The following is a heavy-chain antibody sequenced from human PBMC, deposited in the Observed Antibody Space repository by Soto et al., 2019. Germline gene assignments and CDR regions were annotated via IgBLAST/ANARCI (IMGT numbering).Heavy chain of an antibody. D-gene: IGHD6-19*01. J-gene: IGHJ4*02. V-gene: IGHV3-66*01. Sequence: EVQLVESGGYLVQPGGSLRLSCEASGFTVSSNYMSWVRQAPGKGLEWISIMYSGGDTYYADSVKDRFTISRDNSKNTVYRQRDSRRAGDTAVYYCASRGSSGWYRGGFDYWGQGTLVTVSS. CDR3: ASRGSSGWYRGGFDY. CDR1: GFTVSSNY. CDR2: MYSGGDT.